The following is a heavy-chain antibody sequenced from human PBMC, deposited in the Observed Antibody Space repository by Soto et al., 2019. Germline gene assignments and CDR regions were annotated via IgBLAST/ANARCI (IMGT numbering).Heavy chain of an antibody. CDR2: ISSSSEFT. CDR3: ARARLSSTVTTGY. V-gene: IGHV3-11*05. J-gene: IGHJ4*02. Sequence: QVQLVESGGGLVKPGGSLRLSCAASGFSFSDYYMSWIRQAPGRGLEWVSYISSSSEFTNYGDSVKGRFTISRDNAKNSLYLEMNSLRAEDTAVYYCARARLSSTVTTGYWGQGTLVTVSS. CDR1: GFSFSDYY. D-gene: IGHD4-17*01.